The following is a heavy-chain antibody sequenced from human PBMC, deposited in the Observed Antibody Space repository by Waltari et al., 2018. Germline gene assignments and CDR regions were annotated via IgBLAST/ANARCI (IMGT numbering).Heavy chain of an antibody. D-gene: IGHD6-13*01. V-gene: IGHV1-2*02. Sequence: QVQLVQSGAEVKKPGAAVKVACKASGYTFTGYYMHWVRQAPGQGREWMGWINPNSGGTNSAQKFQGRVTMTRDTSISTAYMGLGRLGADDTAVYYCARVKTRQQLVPDYWGQGTLVTVSS. CDR2: INPNSGGT. CDR1: GYTFTGYY. J-gene: IGHJ4*02. CDR3: ARVKTRQQLVPDY.